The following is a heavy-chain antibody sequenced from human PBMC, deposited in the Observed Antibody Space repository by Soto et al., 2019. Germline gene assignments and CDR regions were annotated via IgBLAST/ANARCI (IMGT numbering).Heavy chain of an antibody. J-gene: IGHJ1*01. CDR1: GFTFSIFA. CDR3: AKEVSLGSTVDLGH. D-gene: IGHD7-27*01. Sequence: PGGSLRLSCAASGFTFSIFAMSWVRQSPGKGLEWVSTISGSGGSTYYADAVKGRFTISRDNSMGTLYLQMKSLRVEDTAIYYCAKEVSLGSTVDLGHWGQGALVTVSS. V-gene: IGHV3-23*01. CDR2: ISGSGGST.